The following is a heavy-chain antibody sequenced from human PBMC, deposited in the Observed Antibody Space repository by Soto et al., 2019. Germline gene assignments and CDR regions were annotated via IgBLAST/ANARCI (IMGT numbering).Heavy chain of an antibody. Sequence: SQTLSLTCAISGDSVSSNSAVWNWIRQSPSKGLEWLGRTYYRSKWYNDYAVSVKSRITINPDTSKNQFSLQLNSVTPEDTAVYYCARRPLGCSSTSCSYYYGMDVWGQGTTVTVSS. CDR3: ARRPLGCSSTSCSYYYGMDV. CDR1: GDSVSSNSAV. D-gene: IGHD2-2*01. J-gene: IGHJ6*02. V-gene: IGHV6-1*01. CDR2: TYYRSKWYN.